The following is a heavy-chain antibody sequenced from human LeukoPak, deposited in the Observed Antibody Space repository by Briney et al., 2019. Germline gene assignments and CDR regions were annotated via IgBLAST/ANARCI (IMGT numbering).Heavy chain of an antibody. CDR2: IYYSGSS. CDR1: GDSISSSSYY. V-gene: IGHV4-39*01. CDR3: ARRRYYDSTGLLD. Sequence: SETLSLTCTVSGDSISSSSYYWGWVRQPPRKGLEWIADIYYSGSSYYSPSLKSRVTISLDPSTNQFSLKLRSVTAADTAVYFCARRRYYDSTGLLDWGQGTLVSVSS. J-gene: IGHJ1*01. D-gene: IGHD3-22*01.